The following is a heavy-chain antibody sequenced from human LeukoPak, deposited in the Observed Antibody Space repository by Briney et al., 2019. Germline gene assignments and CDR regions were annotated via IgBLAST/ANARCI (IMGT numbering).Heavy chain of an antibody. J-gene: IGHJ4*02. CDR2: ISGSGGST. CDR1: KFTFNSYG. D-gene: IGHD6-13*01. CDR3: AKRWTAAITGYYFDY. V-gene: IGHV3-23*01. Sequence: PGGSLRLSCTTSKFTFNSYGMTWVRQAPGKGLEWVSSISGSGGSTQYAASVQGRFTISRDNSKNTLYLQMNSLRAEDTAVYYCAKRWTAAITGYYFDYWGQGTVVIVSS.